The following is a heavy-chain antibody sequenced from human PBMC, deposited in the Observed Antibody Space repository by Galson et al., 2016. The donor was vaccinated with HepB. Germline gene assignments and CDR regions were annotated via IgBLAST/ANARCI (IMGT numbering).Heavy chain of an antibody. V-gene: IGHV3-7*01. CDR1: GFIFRNYW. J-gene: IGHJ4*02. CDR2: IKQDGSQK. Sequence: SLRLSCAGSGFIFRNYWMSWVRQAPGKGLEWVASIKQDGSQKYYVDSVKGRFTISRDNDKNSLFLQMNRLRADETAMYYCARDLPYCGGDCYSGNFDYWGQGALVIVAS. D-gene: IGHD2-21*02. CDR3: ARDLPYCGGDCYSGNFDY.